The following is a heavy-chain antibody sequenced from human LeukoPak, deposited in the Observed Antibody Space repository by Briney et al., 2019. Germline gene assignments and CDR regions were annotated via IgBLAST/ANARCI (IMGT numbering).Heavy chain of an antibody. J-gene: IGHJ4*02. D-gene: IGHD1-7*01. CDR2: INAGNGNT. V-gene: IGHV1-3*03. Sequence: GASVKVSCKASGYTFTSYAMHWVRQAPGQRLEWMGWINAGNGNTKYSQEFQGRITFTRDTSASTAYMNLNSLRSEDMAVYYCARSNWHSVGNFDYWGQGTLVTVSS. CDR3: ARSNWHSVGNFDY. CDR1: GYTFTSYA.